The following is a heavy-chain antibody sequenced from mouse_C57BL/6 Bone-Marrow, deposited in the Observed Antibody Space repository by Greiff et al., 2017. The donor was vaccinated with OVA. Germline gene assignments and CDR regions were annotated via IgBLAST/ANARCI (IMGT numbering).Heavy chain of an antibody. CDR3: ARDCYYSWCAY. J-gene: IGHJ3*01. D-gene: IGHD2-3*01. CDR2: IDPADSYT. V-gene: IGHV1-69*01. CDR1: GYTFTSYW. Sequence: QVQLQQPGAELVMPGASVKLSCKASGYTFTSYWMHWVKQRPGQGLEWIGEIDPADSYTKYNQKFKGKSTLTVDKSSSTAYMQLSSLTSEDSAVYYCARDCYYSWCAYWGQGTLVTVSA.